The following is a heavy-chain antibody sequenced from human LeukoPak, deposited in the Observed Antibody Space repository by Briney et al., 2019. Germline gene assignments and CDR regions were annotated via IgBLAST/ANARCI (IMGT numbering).Heavy chain of an antibody. Sequence: SETLSLTCTVSGGSISSGGYSWSWIRQHPGKGLEWIGYIYYSGSTYYNPSLKSRVTISVDTSKNQFSLKLSSVTAADTAVYYCARGDENCSGGSCYFDYWGQGTLVTVSS. CDR2: IYYSGST. V-gene: IGHV4-31*03. CDR3: ARGDENCSGGSCYFDY. D-gene: IGHD2-15*01. CDR1: GGSISSGGYS. J-gene: IGHJ4*02.